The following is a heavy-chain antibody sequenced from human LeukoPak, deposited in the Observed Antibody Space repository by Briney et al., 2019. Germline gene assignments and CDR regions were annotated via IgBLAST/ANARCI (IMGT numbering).Heavy chain of an antibody. CDR1: GGSISSYY. CDR3: ARETVPYYYYYGMDV. J-gene: IGHJ6*02. CDR2: IYYSGST. V-gene: IGHV4-59*01. Sequence: PSETLSLTCTVSGGSISSYYWSWIRQPPGKGLEWIGYIYYSGSTNYNPSLKSRVTISVDTSKNQFSLKLSSVTAADTAVYYCARETVPYYYYYGMDVWGQGTTVTVSS. D-gene: IGHD4-17*01.